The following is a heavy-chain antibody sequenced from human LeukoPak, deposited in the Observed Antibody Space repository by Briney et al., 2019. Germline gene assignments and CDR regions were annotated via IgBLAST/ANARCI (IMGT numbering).Heavy chain of an antibody. D-gene: IGHD3-3*01. CDR1: GGSISSYY. J-gene: IGHJ6*03. CDR3: ASAVLDYDFWSGYLSYYYYMDV. V-gene: IGHV4-59*01. Sequence: PSETLSLTCTVSGGSISSYYWSWIRQPPGKGLEWIGYIYYSGSTNYNPSLKSRVTISVDTSKNQFSLKLSSVTAADTAVYYCASAVLDYDFWSGYLSYYYYMDVWGKGTTVTVSS. CDR2: IYYSGST.